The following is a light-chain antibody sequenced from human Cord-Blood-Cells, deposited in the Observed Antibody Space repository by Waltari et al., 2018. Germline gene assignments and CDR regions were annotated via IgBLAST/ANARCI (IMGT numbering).Light chain of an antibody. CDR2: AAS. CDR3: QQSYSTPLT. CDR1: QSISSY. V-gene: IGKV1-39*01. J-gene: IGKJ4*01. Sequence: DIQMTQSPSSLSASVGDRVIITCRASQSISSYLNWYQQKPGIAPKLLIYAASSLQSGVPSRFSGSGSGTDFTLTISSLQPEDFATYYCQQSYSTPLTFGGGTKVEIK.